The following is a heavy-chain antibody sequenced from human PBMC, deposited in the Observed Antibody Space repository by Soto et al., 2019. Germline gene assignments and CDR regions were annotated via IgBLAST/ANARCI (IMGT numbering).Heavy chain of an antibody. CDR3: ARSGEEALSGFDY. CDR1: GFTFSSYA. J-gene: IGHJ4*02. V-gene: IGHV3-48*04. Sequence: PGGSLRLSCAASGFTFSSYAMSWVRQAPGKGLEWVSYISSSGSTIYYADSVKGRFTISRDNAKNSLYLQMNSLRAEDTAVYYCARSGEEALSGFDYWGQGTLVTVSS. D-gene: IGHD4-17*01. CDR2: ISSSGSTI.